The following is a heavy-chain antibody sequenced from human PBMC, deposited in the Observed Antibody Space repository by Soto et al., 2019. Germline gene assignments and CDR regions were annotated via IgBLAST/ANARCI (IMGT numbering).Heavy chain of an antibody. CDR3: ARDSMITFGGVIVKGAFDI. CDR1: GFTVSSNY. D-gene: IGHD3-16*02. V-gene: IGHV3-53*04. J-gene: IGHJ3*02. CDR2: IYSGGST. Sequence: GGSLRLSCAASGFTVSSNYMSWVRQAPGKGLEWVSVIYSGGSTYYADSVKGRFTISRHNSKNTLYLQMNSLRAEDTAVYYCARDSMITFGGVIVKGAFDIWGQGTMVTVSS.